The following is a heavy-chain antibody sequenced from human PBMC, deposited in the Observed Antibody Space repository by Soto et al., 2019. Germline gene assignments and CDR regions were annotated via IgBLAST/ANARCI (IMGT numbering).Heavy chain of an antibody. CDR3: ISGRQGCVQL. V-gene: IGHV3-9*01. CDR1: GFTFDDYA. CDR2: ITWSGGTR. Sequence: EVQLVESGGGLVQPGRSLRLSCVASGFTFDDYAMHWVRQAPGKGLEWVSGITWSGGTRDYADSVKGRFTISRDNAKNAVYLQMDSLRVEDTALYYCISGRQGCVQLWGRGTLVTVSS. D-gene: IGHD2-15*01. J-gene: IGHJ1*01.